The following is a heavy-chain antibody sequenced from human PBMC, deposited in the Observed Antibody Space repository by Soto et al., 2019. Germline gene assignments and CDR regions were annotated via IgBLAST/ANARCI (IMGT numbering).Heavy chain of an antibody. CDR1: GGSISGYY. CDR2: IYYSGST. CDR3: ARMSTSAIAVAGPFDY. D-gene: IGHD6-19*01. J-gene: IGHJ4*02. Sequence: PSETLSLTCDVSGGSISGYYWSWIRQPPGRGLEWIGYIYYSGSTNYNPSLKSRVTISVDTSKNQFSLKLSSVTAADTAVYYCARMSTSAIAVAGPFDYWGQGTLVTVSS. V-gene: IGHV4-59*01.